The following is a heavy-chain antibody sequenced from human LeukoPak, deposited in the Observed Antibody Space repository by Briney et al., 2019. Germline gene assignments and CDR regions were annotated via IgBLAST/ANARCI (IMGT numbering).Heavy chain of an antibody. CDR2: ISSSSSYI. CDR3: AKGGVGLLWFGELFL. CDR1: GFTFSSYS. D-gene: IGHD3-10*01. J-gene: IGHJ4*02. Sequence: PGGSLRLSCAASGFTFSSYSMNWVRQAPGKGLEWVSSISSSSSYIYYPDSVKGRFTISRDNAKNSLYLQMNSLRTEDTAVYYCAKGGVGLLWFGELFLWGQGTLVTVSS. V-gene: IGHV3-21*01.